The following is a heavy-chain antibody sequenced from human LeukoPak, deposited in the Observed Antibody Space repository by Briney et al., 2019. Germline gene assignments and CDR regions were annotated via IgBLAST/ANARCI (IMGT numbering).Heavy chain of an antibody. CDR3: AKATPVGDYYYYGMDV. J-gene: IGHJ6*02. V-gene: IGHV3-9*01. D-gene: IGHD3-10*01. Sequence: GGSLRFSCAASGFTFDDYAMHWVRHAPGKGLEWVSGISWNSGSIGYADSVKGRFIISRDNAKNSLYLQMNSLRAEDTALYYCAKATPVGDYYYYGMDVWGQGTTVTVSS. CDR2: ISWNSGSI. CDR1: GFTFDDYA.